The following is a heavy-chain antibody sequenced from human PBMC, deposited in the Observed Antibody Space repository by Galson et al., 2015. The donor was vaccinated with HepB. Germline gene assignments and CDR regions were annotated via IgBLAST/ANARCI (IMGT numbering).Heavy chain of an antibody. CDR1: GFTFSSYS. CDR3: AVLDSSGYGGDY. Sequence: SLRLSCAASGFTFSSYSMNWVRQAPGKGLEWVSYISSSTIYYADSVKGRFTISRDNAKNSLYLQMNSLRDEDTAAYYCAVLDSSGYGGDYWGQGTLVTVSS. V-gene: IGHV3-48*02. D-gene: IGHD3-22*01. CDR2: ISSSTI. J-gene: IGHJ4*02.